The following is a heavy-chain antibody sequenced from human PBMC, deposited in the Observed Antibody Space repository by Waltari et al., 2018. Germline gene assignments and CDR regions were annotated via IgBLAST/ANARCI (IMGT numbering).Heavy chain of an antibody. CDR2: INHSGST. CDR1: GGSFSGYS. Sequence: QVQLQQWGAGLLKPSETLSLTCAVYGGSFSGYSWSWIRQPPGKGLEWIGEINHSGSTNYNPSLKSRVTISVDTSKNQFSLKLSSVTAADTAVYYCARGRLFWSGYLNSGPIDYWGQGTLVTVSS. CDR3: ARGRLFWSGYLNSGPIDY. J-gene: IGHJ4*02. D-gene: IGHD3-3*01. V-gene: IGHV4-34*01.